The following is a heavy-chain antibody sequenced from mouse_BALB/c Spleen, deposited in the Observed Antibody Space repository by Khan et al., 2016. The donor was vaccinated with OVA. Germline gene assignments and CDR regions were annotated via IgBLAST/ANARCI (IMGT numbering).Heavy chain of an antibody. D-gene: IGHD1-1*01. J-gene: IGHJ4*01. V-gene: IGHV5-12-2*01. CDR3: ARPSTTEYDYFMDY. Sequence: DVQLVESGGGLVQPGGSLKLSCAASGFTFSSYTMSWVSQTPDKRLEWVAFISNGGSGTYYPDAVKGGFTISRDNAKNTLYLQMSSLKSEDTAMYYCARPSTTEYDYFMDYWGQGTSVTVSS. CDR1: GFTFSSYT. CDR2: ISNGGSGT.